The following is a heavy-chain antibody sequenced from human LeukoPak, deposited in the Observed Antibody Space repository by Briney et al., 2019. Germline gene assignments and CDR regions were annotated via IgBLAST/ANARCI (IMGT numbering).Heavy chain of an antibody. V-gene: IGHV3-72*01. CDR2: SRNKASSYTT. J-gene: IGHJ4*02. D-gene: IGHD3-10*01. Sequence: PGGSQRLSCAASGFKFSDHYIDWVRQAPGKGLEWVGRSRNKASSYTTEYAASVEGRFTISRDVSESSLYLQMNSLRTEDTAVYYCARDGLWFGELLQLDYWGQGTLVTVSS. CDR1: GFKFSDHY. CDR3: ARDGLWFGELLQLDY.